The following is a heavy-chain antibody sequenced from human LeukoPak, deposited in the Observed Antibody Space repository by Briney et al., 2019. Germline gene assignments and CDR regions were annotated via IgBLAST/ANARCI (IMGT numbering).Heavy chain of an antibody. J-gene: IGHJ4*02. Sequence: SVKVSCKASGGTFSSYAISWVRQAPGQGLEWIGRIIPIFGTANYAQKFQGRVTITTDESTSTAYMELSSLRSEDTAVYYCARSTPGGYNSGLDYWGQGTLVTVSS. V-gene: IGHV1-69*05. CDR1: GGTFSSYA. D-gene: IGHD5-24*01. CDR3: ARSTPGGYNSGLDY. CDR2: IIPIFGTA.